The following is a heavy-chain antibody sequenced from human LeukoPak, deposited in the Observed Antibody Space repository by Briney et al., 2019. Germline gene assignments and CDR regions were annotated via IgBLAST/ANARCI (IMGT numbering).Heavy chain of an antibody. Sequence: GGSLRLSCAASGFSFSASSMHWVRQAPGKGLEWVAVISYDGRYSHYADSVKGRFTISTDNSKYTVYLQMNSLRAEDTATYYCLNYDGAGSYGLYWGQGTLVTVSS. CDR2: ISYDGRYS. CDR1: GFSFSASS. D-gene: IGHD3-10*01. V-gene: IGHV3-30*04. J-gene: IGHJ4*02. CDR3: LNYDGAGSYGLY.